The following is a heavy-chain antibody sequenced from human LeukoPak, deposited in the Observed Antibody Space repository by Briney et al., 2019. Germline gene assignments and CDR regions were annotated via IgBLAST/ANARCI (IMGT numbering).Heavy chain of an antibody. CDR3: ARQVHGFLEWLLSYMDV. CDR2: IYYSGST. J-gene: IGHJ6*03. CDR1: AASISSSSNY. V-gene: IGHV4-39*01. D-gene: IGHD3-3*01. Sequence: SQTLSLTSTVAAASISSSSNYWGWIRQPPGKGLEWIGSIYYSGSTYYNPTLKSRDTISVDTSKNQFSLKLSSVTAADTAVYYCARQVHGFLEWLLSYMDVWGKGTTVTVSS.